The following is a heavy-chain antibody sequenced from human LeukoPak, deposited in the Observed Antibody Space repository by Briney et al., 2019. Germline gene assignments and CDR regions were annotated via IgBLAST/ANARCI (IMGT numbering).Heavy chain of an antibody. CDR2: IVVGSGNT. D-gene: IGHD2-2*01. Sequence: SVKVSCKASGFIFSSSAMQWVRQARGQRLEWIGWIVVGSGNTNSAQKFQERVTITRDMSTSTAYMELSSLRSEDTAVYYCAAGPKYQLLLGASLFYYYGMDVWGQGTTVTASS. CDR3: AAGPKYQLLLGASLFYYYGMDV. J-gene: IGHJ6*02. V-gene: IGHV1-58*02. CDR1: GFIFSSSA.